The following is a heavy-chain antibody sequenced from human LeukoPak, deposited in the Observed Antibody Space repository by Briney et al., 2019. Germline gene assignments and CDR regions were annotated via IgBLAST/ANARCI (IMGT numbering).Heavy chain of an antibody. J-gene: IGHJ4*02. CDR3: ARDHRAVAGNYFDY. Sequence: PGGSLRLSCAASGFTFSSYDMHWVRQAKGKGLEWVSAIGTAGDTYYPGSVKGRFTISRENAKNSLYLQMNSLRAGDTAVYYCARDHRAVAGNYFDYWGQGTLVTVSS. V-gene: IGHV3-13*01. CDR2: IGTAGDT. D-gene: IGHD6-19*01. CDR1: GFTFSSYD.